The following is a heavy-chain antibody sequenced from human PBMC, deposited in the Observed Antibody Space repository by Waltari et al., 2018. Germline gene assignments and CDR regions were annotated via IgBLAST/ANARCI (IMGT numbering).Heavy chain of an antibody. V-gene: IGHV4-4*02. Sequence: QLQLQESGPGLVKPSGTLSLSCAVSGDSMSNTFFWSWVRQSPQKGLEWIGQVHRSGRTNYNPSFASRVTMSVDTSNNQFSVKVTSATAADTAVYYCARDRGRGLYLDTWGPGTLVTVSP. CDR2: VHRSGRT. CDR1: GDSMSNTFF. J-gene: IGHJ5*02. D-gene: IGHD2-15*01. CDR3: ARDRGRGLYLDT.